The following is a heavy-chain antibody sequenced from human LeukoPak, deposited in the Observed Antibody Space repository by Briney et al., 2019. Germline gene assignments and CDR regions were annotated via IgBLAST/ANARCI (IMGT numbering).Heavy chain of an antibody. CDR3: TRDAGNYGGSGSYPDY. CDR2: ITPYFGTS. D-gene: IGHD3-10*01. J-gene: IGHJ4*02. CDR1: GVSFSRLV. Sequence: SVKVSCKASGVSFSRLVVSWVRQAPGQGLEWMGQITPYFGTSNYAQKFQGRVTLTADEASNTAYLELSRLRSDDTAVYYCTRDAGNYGGSGSYPDYWGQGALVTVSS. V-gene: IGHV1-69*01.